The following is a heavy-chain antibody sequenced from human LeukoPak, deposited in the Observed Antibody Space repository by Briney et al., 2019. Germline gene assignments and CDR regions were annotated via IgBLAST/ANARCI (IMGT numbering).Heavy chain of an antibody. Sequence: ASVKVSCKASGYTLTSYGISWVRQAPGQGLEWMGWMNPNSGNTGYAQKFQGRVTMTRNTSISTAYMELSSLRSEDTAVYYCATWGAYYYYYMDVWGKGTTVTISS. CDR1: GYTLTSYG. V-gene: IGHV1-8*02. CDR3: ATWGAYYYYYMDV. J-gene: IGHJ6*03. D-gene: IGHD3-16*01. CDR2: MNPNSGNT.